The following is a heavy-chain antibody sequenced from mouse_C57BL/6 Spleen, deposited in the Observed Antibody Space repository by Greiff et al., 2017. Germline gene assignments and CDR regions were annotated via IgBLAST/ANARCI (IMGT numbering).Heavy chain of an antibody. V-gene: IGHV1-80*01. D-gene: IGHD3-1*01. J-gene: IGHJ4*01. Sequence: QVQLKESGAELVKPGASVKISCKASGYAFSSYWMNWVKQRPGKGLEWIGQIYPGDGDTNYNGKFKGKATLTADKSSSTAYMQLSSLTSEDSAVYFCARSGRYAMDYWGQGTSVTVSS. CDR2: IYPGDGDT. CDR1: GYAFSSYW. CDR3: ARSGRYAMDY.